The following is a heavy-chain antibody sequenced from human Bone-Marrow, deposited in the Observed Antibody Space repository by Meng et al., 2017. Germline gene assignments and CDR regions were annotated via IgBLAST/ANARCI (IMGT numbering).Heavy chain of an antibody. D-gene: IGHD2-2*01. Sequence: QLQLQESGSGLVKPSQTLSLTCAVSGGSISSGGYSWSWIRQPPGKGLEGIGYIYHSGSTYYNPSLKSRVTISVDRSKNQFSLKLSSVTAADTAVYYCARVSPGRYCSSTSCYWFDPWGQGTLVTVSS. CDR2: IYHSGST. CDR3: ARVSPGRYCSSTSCYWFDP. V-gene: IGHV4-30-2*01. J-gene: IGHJ5*02. CDR1: GGSISSGGYS.